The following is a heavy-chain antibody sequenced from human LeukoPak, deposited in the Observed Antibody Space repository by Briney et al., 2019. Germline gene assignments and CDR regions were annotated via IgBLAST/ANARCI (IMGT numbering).Heavy chain of an antibody. Sequence: GGSLRLSCAASGFTFSSYSMNWVRQAPGKGLDWVSSISSSSSYIYYADSVKGRFTISRDNAKNSLYLQMNSLRAEDTAVYYCARERYFDWLLNWFDPWGQGTLVTVSS. J-gene: IGHJ5*02. D-gene: IGHD3-9*01. V-gene: IGHV3-21*01. CDR1: GFTFSSYS. CDR2: ISSSSSYI. CDR3: ARERYFDWLLNWFDP.